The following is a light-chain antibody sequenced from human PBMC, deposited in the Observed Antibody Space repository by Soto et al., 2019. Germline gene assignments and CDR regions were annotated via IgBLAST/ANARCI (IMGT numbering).Light chain of an antibody. CDR2: GAS. CDR1: HSVFSN. V-gene: IGKV3-15*01. J-gene: IGKJ2*01. CDR3: QQSDSTPYT. Sequence: EIVMTQSPATLSVSPGERASLSCRASHSVFSNLAWYQQKPGQAPRLLIYGASTRATGIPARFSGSGSGTEFTLTISSLQSEDFSTYYCQQSDSTPYTFGQGTKVEI.